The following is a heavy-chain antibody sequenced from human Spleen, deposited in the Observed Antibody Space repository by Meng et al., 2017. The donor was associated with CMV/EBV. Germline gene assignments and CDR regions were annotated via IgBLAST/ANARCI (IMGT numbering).Heavy chain of an antibody. D-gene: IGHD3-16*01. CDR1: GFTFSTYS. V-gene: IGHV3-21*01. CDR2: ISSSSSYI. CDR3: ARTPWGN. Sequence: GESLKISCAASGFTFSTYSMNWVRQAPGKGLEWVSSISSSSSYIYYADSVKGRFTISRDNAKNSLYLQMNSLRAEDTAVYYCARTPWGNWGQGTLVTVSS. J-gene: IGHJ4*02.